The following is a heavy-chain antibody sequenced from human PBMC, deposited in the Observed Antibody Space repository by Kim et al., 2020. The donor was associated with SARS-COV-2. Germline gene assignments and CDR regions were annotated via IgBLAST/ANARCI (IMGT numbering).Heavy chain of an antibody. V-gene: IGHV4-59*13. D-gene: IGHD5-18*01. J-gene: IGHJ4*02. Sequence: SETLSLTCTVSGGSISSYYWSWIRQPPGKGLEWIAYIYYSGSTNYNPSLKSRVTVSVDTSKNQFSLKLSSVTAADTAVYYCARVGRYSYKDWGQGTLFSVSS. CDR3: ARVGRYSYKD. CDR1: GGSISSYY. CDR2: IYYSGST.